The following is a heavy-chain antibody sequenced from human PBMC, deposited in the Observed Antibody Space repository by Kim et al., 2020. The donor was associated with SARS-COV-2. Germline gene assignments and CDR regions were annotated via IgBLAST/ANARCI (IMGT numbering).Heavy chain of an antibody. CDR1: GGSISSSSYY. Sequence: SETLSLTCTVSGGSISSSSYYWGWIRQPPGKGLEWIGSIYYSGSTYYNPSLKSRVTISVDTSKNQFSLKLSSVTAADTAVYYCARDCGSSSRSYYYYGMDVWGQGTTVTVSS. CDR2: IYYSGST. D-gene: IGHD6-6*01. J-gene: IGHJ6*02. V-gene: IGHV4-39*07. CDR3: ARDCGSSSRSYYYYGMDV.